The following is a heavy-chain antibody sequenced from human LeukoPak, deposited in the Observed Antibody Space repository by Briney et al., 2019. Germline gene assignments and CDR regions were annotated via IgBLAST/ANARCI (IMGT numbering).Heavy chain of an antibody. CDR2: IKSKTDGGTT. CDR3: AKPGLIYCSGGSCPDY. Sequence: PGGSLRLSCAASGFTFSNAWMSWVRQAPGKGLEWVGRIKSKTDGGTTDYAAPVKGRFTISRDDSKNTLYLQMNSLRAEDTAVYYCAKPGLIYCSGGSCPDYWGQGTLVTVSS. CDR1: GFTFSNAW. J-gene: IGHJ4*02. D-gene: IGHD2-15*01. V-gene: IGHV3-15*01.